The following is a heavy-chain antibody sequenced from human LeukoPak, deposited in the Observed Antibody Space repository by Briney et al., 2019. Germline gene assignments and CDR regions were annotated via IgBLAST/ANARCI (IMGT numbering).Heavy chain of an antibody. J-gene: IGHJ4*02. CDR2: TYDSGYT. D-gene: IGHD4-17*01. V-gene: IGHV4-59*01. CDR1: GGSISSYY. CDR3: ARGGYGIPFDY. Sequence: PSETLSLTCTVSGGSISSYYWTWIRLHPGKGPEWIGYTYDSGYTNYNPSLKSRVTISVDMSKNQFSLKLSSVTAADTAVYYCARGGYGIPFDYWGQGSLVTVSS.